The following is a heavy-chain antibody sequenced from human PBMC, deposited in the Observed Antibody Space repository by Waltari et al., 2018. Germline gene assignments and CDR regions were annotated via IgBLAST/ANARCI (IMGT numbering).Heavy chain of an antibody. CDR2: MNPKSGNT. Sequence: QVQLVQSGAEVKQPGASLKVSCKTSGYTFPNYDINWLRQVPGQRIECMGWMNPKSGNTGFAQDFQDRLIMTANNAITTAYMELTGLTSGDTAVYYCARAAAPGKGAHWFDPWGQGTLVTVSS. CDR3: ARAAAPGKGAHWFDP. D-gene: IGHD6-13*01. J-gene: IGHJ5*02. V-gene: IGHV1-8*01. CDR1: GYTFPNYD.